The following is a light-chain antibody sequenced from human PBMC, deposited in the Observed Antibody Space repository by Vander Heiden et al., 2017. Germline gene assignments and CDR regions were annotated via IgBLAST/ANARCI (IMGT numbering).Light chain of an antibody. CDR1: STDLGGYNY. V-gene: IGLV2-11*01. J-gene: IGLJ2*01. CDR3: CSYAGSYTFVV. Sequence: QSALTQPRSVSGSPGQSVTLPCPGTSTDLGGYNYVSWYQQHPGKAPKLMIYDVSKRPSGVPDRFSGSKSGNTASLTISGLQAEDEADYYCCSYAGSYTFVVFGGGTKLTVL. CDR2: DVS.